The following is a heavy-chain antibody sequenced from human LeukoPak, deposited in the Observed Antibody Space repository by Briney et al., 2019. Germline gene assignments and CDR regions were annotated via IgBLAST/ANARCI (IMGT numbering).Heavy chain of an antibody. D-gene: IGHD5-18*01. CDR1: GFTFSNYA. Sequence: GGSLRLSCAASGFTFSNYAMSWVRQAPGKGLEWVSTIKSSGSSTNYADSVKGRFTISRDNSKNTLFLQMNSPRAEDTAVYYCAKGGFTYAYPIDYWGQGTLVTVSS. CDR3: AKGGFTYAYPIDY. J-gene: IGHJ4*02. V-gene: IGHV3-23*05. CDR2: IKSSGSST.